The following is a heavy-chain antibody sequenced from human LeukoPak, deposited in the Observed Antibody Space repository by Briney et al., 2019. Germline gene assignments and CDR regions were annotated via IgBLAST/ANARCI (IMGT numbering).Heavy chain of an antibody. CDR1: GFSFNDYG. Sequence: GGSLRLSCAASGFSFNDYGMSWVRQAPGQGPEWVSGITWNGGSTDYAASVKGRFTISRDNAKNSLYLRMNSLRDEDTALYYCARGGGSIRHSYYYYVDDWGKGTSVTVSS. CDR3: ARGGGSIRHSYYYYVDD. V-gene: IGHV3-20*04. D-gene: IGHD2-15*01. J-gene: IGHJ6*03. CDR2: ITWNGGST.